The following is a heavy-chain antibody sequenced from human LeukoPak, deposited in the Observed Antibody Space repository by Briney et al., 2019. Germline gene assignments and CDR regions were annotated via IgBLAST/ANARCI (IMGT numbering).Heavy chain of an antibody. D-gene: IGHD2-2*02. J-gene: IGHJ4*02. CDR1: GGSISSYY. CDR3: ARDVPAAIPPNSYFDY. CDR2: MYTSGST. V-gene: IGHV4-4*07. Sequence: SETLSLTCTVSGGSISSYYWSWIRQPAGKGLEWIGRMYTSGSTNYNPSLKSRVTMSVDTSKNQFSLKLSSVTAADTAVYYCARDVPAAIPPNSYFDYWGQGTLVTVSS.